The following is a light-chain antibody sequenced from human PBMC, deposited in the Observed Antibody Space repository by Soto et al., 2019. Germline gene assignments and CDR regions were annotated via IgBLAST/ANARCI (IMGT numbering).Light chain of an antibody. CDR1: NIGGKS. CDR2: SDP. Sequence: SYELTQPPSVSVAPGKTARISCGGNNIGGKSVHWYQRKPGQAPVLVIYSDPDLPSVLPERFSGSNSGNTATLTISSVDAGDDADYYCQVWDGSSAHVVFGGGTKLTVL. V-gene: IGLV3-21*04. CDR3: QVWDGSSAHVV. J-gene: IGLJ2*01.